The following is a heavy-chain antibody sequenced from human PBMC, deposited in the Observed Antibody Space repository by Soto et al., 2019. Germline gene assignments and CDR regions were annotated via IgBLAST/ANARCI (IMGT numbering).Heavy chain of an antibody. CDR2: ISAYNGNT. CDR3: ARVTYYYGSGSYYISYFDY. Sequence: ASVKVSCKASGYTFTSYGISWVQQAPGQGLEWMGWISAYNGNTNYAQKLQGRVTMTTDTSTSTAYMELRSLRSDDTAVYYCARVTYYYGSGSYYISYFDYWGQGTLVTVSS. D-gene: IGHD3-10*01. V-gene: IGHV1-18*01. J-gene: IGHJ4*02. CDR1: GYTFTSYG.